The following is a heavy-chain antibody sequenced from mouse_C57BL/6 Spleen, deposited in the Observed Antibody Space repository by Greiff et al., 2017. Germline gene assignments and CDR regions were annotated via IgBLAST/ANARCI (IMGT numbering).Heavy chain of an antibody. D-gene: IGHD2-3*01. Sequence: QVQLQQSGAELVKPGASVKISCKASGYALSSYWMNWVKQRPGKGLEWNGQIYPGDGDTNYNGTFKGKGTLTADKSSSPAYMLSSGLTSEDATVYFCARGSGYYVNEMDYGGQGTSLTVSS. CDR1: GYALSSYW. V-gene: IGHV1-80*01. J-gene: IGHJ4*01. CDR3: ARGSGYYVNEMDY. CDR2: IYPGDGDT.